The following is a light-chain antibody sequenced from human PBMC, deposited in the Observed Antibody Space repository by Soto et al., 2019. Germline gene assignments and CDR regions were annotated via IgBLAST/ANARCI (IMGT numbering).Light chain of an antibody. CDR3: QHSYSTPET. CDR1: QSISSY. J-gene: IGKJ1*01. Sequence: DIQMTQYPSSLSASVGDRVTITCRSSQSISSYLNWYQQKPVKAPKLLIYAASSLQSRVPSRFSGSGSGTDFTLTISSLQPEDFATYYCQHSYSTPETFGQGTKVEIK. CDR2: AAS. V-gene: IGKV1-39*01.